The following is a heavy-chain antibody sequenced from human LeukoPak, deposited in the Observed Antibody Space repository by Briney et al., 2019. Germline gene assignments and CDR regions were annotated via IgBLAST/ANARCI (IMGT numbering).Heavy chain of an antibody. V-gene: IGHV1-69*04. J-gene: IGHJ5*02. CDR2: IIPILGIA. D-gene: IGHD6-6*01. CDR3: ARDWRAARFDP. Sequence: GASVKVSCKASGGTFSSYAISWVRQAPGQGLEWTGRIIPILGIANYAQKFQGRVTITADKSTSTAYMELSSLRSEDTAVYYCARDWRAARFDPWGQGTLVTVSS. CDR1: GGTFSSYA.